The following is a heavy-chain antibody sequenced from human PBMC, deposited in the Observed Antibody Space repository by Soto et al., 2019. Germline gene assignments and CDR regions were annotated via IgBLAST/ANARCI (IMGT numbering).Heavy chain of an antibody. J-gene: IGHJ5*02. CDR3: AREGYCSSTSCYGFDP. Sequence: ASVKVSCKASGYTFTSYDINWVRQATGQGLEWMGWINANSGNTEYSQKFQGRVTITRDTSASTAYMELSSLRSEDTAVYYCAREGYCSSTSCYGFDPWGQGTLVTVSS. CDR2: INANSGNT. D-gene: IGHD2-2*01. CDR1: GYTFTSYD. V-gene: IGHV1-8*01.